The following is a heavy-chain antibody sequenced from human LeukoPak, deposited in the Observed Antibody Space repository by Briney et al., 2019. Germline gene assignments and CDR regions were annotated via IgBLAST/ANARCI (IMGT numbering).Heavy chain of an antibody. J-gene: IGHJ6*02. CDR3: ARYDRYVERHGMDV. V-gene: IGHV4-39*01. CDR2: IYYSGST. CDR1: GGSISSSCYY. D-gene: IGHD3-9*01. Sequence: PSETLSLACTVSGGSISSSCYYWGWIRQPPGKGLEWIGSIYYSGSTYYNPSLKSRVTISVDTSKNQFALKLSSVTAADTAVYYCARYDRYVERHGMDVWGQGTTVTVSS.